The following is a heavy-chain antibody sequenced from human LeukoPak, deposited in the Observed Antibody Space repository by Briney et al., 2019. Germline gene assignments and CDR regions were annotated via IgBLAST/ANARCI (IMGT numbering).Heavy chain of an antibody. CDR1: GYTFISYY. CDR2: INPNSGGT. D-gene: IGHD3-22*01. CDR3: ARVWNYHDSSGYLEYFQE. Sequence: ASVKVSCKASGYTFISYYMHWVRQAPGQGLEWMGWINPNSGGTKYAQKFQGRVTMTRDTSISTAYMELSSLRSDDTAVYYCARVWNYHDSSGYLEYFQEWGQGTLVTVSS. V-gene: IGHV1-2*02. J-gene: IGHJ1*01.